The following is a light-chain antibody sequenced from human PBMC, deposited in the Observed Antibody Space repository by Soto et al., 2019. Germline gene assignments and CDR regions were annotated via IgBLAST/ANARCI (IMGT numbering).Light chain of an antibody. Sequence: EIVLTQSPATLSLSPGEIATLSCRASQSVGGFLAWYQQKSGQAPRLLIYDTSKRATGIPARFSGSGSGTDFTLTISSLEAADFAIYHCQHRSNWPPMYTFGQGTKLENK. J-gene: IGKJ2*01. CDR1: QSVGGF. V-gene: IGKV3-11*01. CDR3: QHRSNWPPMYT. CDR2: DTS.